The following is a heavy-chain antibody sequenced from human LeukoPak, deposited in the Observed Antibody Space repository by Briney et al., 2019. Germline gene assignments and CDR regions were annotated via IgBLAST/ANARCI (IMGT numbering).Heavy chain of an antibody. CDR2: ISHSGST. D-gene: IGHD6-13*01. CDR3: SGFSGSTWAFDF. J-gene: IGHJ4*02. Sequence: PSETLSLTCTVSGGSISSYYWSWIRQPLGKGVEWIGYISHSGSTNYTPSLKSRVTMSLDTSANQFSLKLSTLTAGDTAVYYCSGFSGSTWAFDFWGQGTLLTVSS. V-gene: IGHV4-59*08. CDR1: GGSISSYY.